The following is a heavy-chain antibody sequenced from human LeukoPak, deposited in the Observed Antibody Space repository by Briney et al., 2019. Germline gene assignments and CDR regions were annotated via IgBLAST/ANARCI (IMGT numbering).Heavy chain of an antibody. J-gene: IGHJ3*02. CDR3: ARITDRTIFGEIMHGFDI. CDR2: ISSSSSYI. CDR1: GFTFSNYA. D-gene: IGHD3-3*01. V-gene: IGHV3-21*01. Sequence: GGSLRLSCAASGFTFSNYAMSWVRQAPGKGLEWVSSISSSSSYIYYADSVKGRFAISRDNAKNSLYLQMNSLRAEDTAVYYCARITDRTIFGEIMHGFDIWGQGTPVTVSS.